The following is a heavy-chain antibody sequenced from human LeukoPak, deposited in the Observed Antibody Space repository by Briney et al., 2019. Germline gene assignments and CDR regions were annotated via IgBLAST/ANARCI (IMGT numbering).Heavy chain of an antibody. CDR3: ARGEKLDYPFDY. V-gene: IGHV3-21*01. Sequence: GGSLRLSCAASGFTFRSHSMNRVRGSPGKGLEWGSSISDSREYKYYADSVKGRFTTSTDDAKKSASLQMNSLRAEDTAVYYCARGEKLDYPFDYWGQGTLVTVSS. J-gene: IGHJ4*02. CDR1: GFTFRSHS. CDR2: ISDSREYK. D-gene: IGHD4-11*01.